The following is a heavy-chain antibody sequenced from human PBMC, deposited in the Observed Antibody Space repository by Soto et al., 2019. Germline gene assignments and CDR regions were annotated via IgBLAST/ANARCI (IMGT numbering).Heavy chain of an antibody. J-gene: IGHJ6*02. CDR3: ARHVLRFLEWLSDRVYYGMDV. V-gene: IGHV3-11*01. CDR2: ISSSGSTI. CDR1: GFTFSDYY. Sequence: QVQLVESGGGLVKPGGSLRLSCAASGFTFSDYYMSWIRQAPGKGLEWVSYISSSGSTIYYADSVKGRFTISRDNAKNSLYLQMNSMRGEDPAVYYCARHVLRFLEWLSDRVYYGMDVWGQGTTVTVSS. D-gene: IGHD3-3*01.